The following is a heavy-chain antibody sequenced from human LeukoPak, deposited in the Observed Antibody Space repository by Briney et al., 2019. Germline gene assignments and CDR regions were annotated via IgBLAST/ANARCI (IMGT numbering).Heavy chain of an antibody. J-gene: IGHJ4*02. CDR1: GLAFSAYK. Sequence: GGSLRLSCAASGLAFSAYKMHWVRQAPRKGLVWVSRISTDGYTTDYADFVQGRLTASRDNTKNTWSLEMNSLRAEDTAVYYCVVGGSPGYWGQGTLVTVSS. D-gene: IGHD2-15*01. V-gene: IGHV3-74*01. CDR2: ISTDGYTT. CDR3: VVGGSPGY.